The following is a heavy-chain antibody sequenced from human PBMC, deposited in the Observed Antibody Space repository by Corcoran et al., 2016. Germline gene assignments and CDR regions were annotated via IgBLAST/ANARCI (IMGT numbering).Heavy chain of an antibody. CDR3: ARDGIAARGMDV. V-gene: IGHV3-33*01. CDR2: IWYDGSNK. Sequence: QVQLVESGGGVVQPGRSLRLSCAASGFTFSSYGMHWVRQAPGKGLEWVAVIWYDGSNKYYADSVKGRFTISRDNSKNTLYLQMNSRRAEDTAVYYCARDGIAARGMDVWGQGTTVTVSS. J-gene: IGHJ6*02. CDR1: GFTFSSYG. D-gene: IGHD6-13*01.